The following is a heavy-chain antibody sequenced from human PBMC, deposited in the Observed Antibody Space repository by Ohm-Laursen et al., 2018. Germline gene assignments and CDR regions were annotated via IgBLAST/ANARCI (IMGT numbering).Heavy chain of an antibody. Sequence: RSLRLYCAASGFTFSSYGMHWVRQAPGKGLEWVVVIWYDGSNEYYADSVKGRFTISRDNSKSTLYLQMNSLRAEDTAVYYCARGQYYYDSSGFGFWYFDLWGRGTLVTVSS. CDR3: ARGQYYYDSSGFGFWYFDL. V-gene: IGHV3-33*01. CDR1: GFTFSSYG. CDR2: IWYDGSNE. J-gene: IGHJ2*01. D-gene: IGHD3-22*01.